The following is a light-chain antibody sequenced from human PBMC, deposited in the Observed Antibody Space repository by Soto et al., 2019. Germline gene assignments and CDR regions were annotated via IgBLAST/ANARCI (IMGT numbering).Light chain of an antibody. Sequence: QSALTQPPSASGSPGQSVAISCTGTSSDAGGYNYVSWYQQHPGKAPKLMIYEVNKRPSGVPDRFSGSKSGNTASLTVSGLQAEDEADYYCSSYAGSSNVFGTGTKLT. CDR3: SSYAGSSNV. CDR2: EVN. J-gene: IGLJ1*01. V-gene: IGLV2-8*01. CDR1: SSDAGGYNY.